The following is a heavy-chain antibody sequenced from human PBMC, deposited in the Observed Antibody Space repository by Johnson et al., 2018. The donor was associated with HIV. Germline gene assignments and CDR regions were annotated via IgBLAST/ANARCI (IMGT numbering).Heavy chain of an antibody. V-gene: IGHV3-30*01. Sequence: VQLVESGGGVVQPGRSLRLSCAASGFTFSIYAMHWVRQAPGKGLEWVAVIRYDGSNKYYADSVKGRFTISRDNSKNTPYLQMNSLRAEDTAVYYCAKDGGGYGDYAYDAFDIWGQGTMVTVSS. J-gene: IGHJ3*02. CDR1: GFTFSIYA. D-gene: IGHD4-17*01. CDR3: AKDGGGYGDYAYDAFDI. CDR2: IRYDGSNK.